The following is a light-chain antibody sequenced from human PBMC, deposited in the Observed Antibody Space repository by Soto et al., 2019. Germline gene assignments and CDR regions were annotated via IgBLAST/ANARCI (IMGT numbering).Light chain of an antibody. Sequence: IVLPQSPSTLSLSPGERSTLSCISSQGISNSLAWYQQIPGQAPRLLIYAASNRATGIPARFSASGTGTDFTLTISDVQPEDFAVYYCHQRQSWPRTFGQGTKV. CDR1: QGISNS. V-gene: IGKV3-11*01. CDR2: AAS. J-gene: IGKJ1*01. CDR3: HQRQSWPRT.